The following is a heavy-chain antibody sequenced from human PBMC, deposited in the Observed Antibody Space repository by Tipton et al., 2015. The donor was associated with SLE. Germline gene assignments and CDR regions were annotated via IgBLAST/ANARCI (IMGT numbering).Heavy chain of an antibody. D-gene: IGHD7-27*01. J-gene: IGHJ4*02. CDR1: GYSISTGYY. V-gene: IGHV4-38-2*01. CDR3: ARAELGDFDS. CDR2: VYHTGDT. Sequence: GLVKPSETVSLTCAVSGYSISTGYYWGWIRQPPGKGLEWIGSVYHTGDTSYNPSLRSRVTISVDTSKNQFSLRLRSVTAADTGVYYCARAELGDFDSWGQGTLLTVSS.